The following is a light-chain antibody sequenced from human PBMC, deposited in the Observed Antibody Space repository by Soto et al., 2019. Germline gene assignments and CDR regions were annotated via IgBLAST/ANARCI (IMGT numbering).Light chain of an antibody. Sequence: QSALNQPPAASGSPGQSVTMSCTGTSSDVGAYIFASWYQQHPGKTPKLLVYDVNRRPPGVPDRFFGSKSGTTASLTVSRLQAEDEADYYCVSFAGGTYVFGTGTKVPVL. J-gene: IGLJ1*01. CDR2: DVN. V-gene: IGLV2-8*01. CDR3: VSFAGGTYV. CDR1: SSDVGAYIF.